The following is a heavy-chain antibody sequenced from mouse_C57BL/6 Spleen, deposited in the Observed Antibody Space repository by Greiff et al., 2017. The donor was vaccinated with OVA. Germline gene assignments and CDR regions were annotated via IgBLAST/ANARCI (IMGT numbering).Heavy chain of an antibody. CDR2: IHPNSGST. D-gene: IGHD1-1*01. CDR1: GYTFTSYW. Sequence: QVQLQQPGAELVKPGASVKLSCKASGYTFTSYWMHWVKQRPGQGLEWIGMIHPNSGSTNYNEKFKSKATLTVDKSSSTAYMQLSSLTSEDSAVYYCARDYGRKYFEVWGTETTVTVSS. J-gene: IGHJ1*03. V-gene: IGHV1-64*01. CDR3: ARDYGRKYFEV.